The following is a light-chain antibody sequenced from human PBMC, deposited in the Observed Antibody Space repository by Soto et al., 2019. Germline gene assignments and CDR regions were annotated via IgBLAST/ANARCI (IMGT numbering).Light chain of an antibody. CDR3: SSYTSSSTPYV. J-gene: IGLJ1*01. V-gene: IGLV2-14*01. CDR1: SSDVGGYNY. CDR2: EVS. Sequence: QSALTQPASVSGSPGQSITISCTGTSSDVGGYNYVSWYQQHPGKAPKLLIYEVSNRPSGVSNRFSGSKSGNTASLTNSGLQAEDVADYYCSSYTSSSTPYVFGTGTKLTVL.